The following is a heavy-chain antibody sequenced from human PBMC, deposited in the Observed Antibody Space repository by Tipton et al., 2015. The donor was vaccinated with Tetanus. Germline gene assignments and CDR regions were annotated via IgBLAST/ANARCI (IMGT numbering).Heavy chain of an antibody. Sequence: SLRLSCAASGFTFSSYAMHWVRQAPGKGLEWVAVISYDGSNKYYADSVKGRFTISRDNSKNTLYLQMNSLRAEDTAVYYCARGGLSSGWHFDYWGQGTLVTVSS. D-gene: IGHD6-19*01. CDR1: GFTFSSYA. CDR3: ARGGLSSGWHFDY. V-gene: IGHV3-30-3*01. CDR2: ISYDGSNK. J-gene: IGHJ4*02.